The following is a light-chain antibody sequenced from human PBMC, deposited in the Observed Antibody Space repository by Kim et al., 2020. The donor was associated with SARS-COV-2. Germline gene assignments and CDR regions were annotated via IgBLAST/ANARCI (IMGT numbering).Light chain of an antibody. V-gene: IGLV1-51*01. CDR2: DGD. CDR1: GSHNGANS. Sequence: NVPISLAGSGSHNGANSFSWFQQLPATATKLLIYDGDRRPSGISDRFSGSKSDTSATLDITGLETGDEATYYCGTWDSALRVAVFGGGTKLTVL. J-gene: IGLJ3*02. CDR3: GTWDSALRVAV.